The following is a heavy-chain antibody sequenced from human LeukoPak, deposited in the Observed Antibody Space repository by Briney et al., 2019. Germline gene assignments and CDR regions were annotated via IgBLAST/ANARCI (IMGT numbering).Heavy chain of an antibody. CDR3: ARDNITMVRGAPYYYGMDV. V-gene: IGHV4-59*01. Sequence: SETLSLTCTVSGGSISSYHWSRIRQPPGKGLEWIGYIYYSGSTNYNPSLKSRVTISVDTSKNQFSLKLSSVTAADTAVYYCARDNITMVRGAPYYYGMDVWGQGTTVTVSS. CDR1: GGSISSYH. CDR2: IYYSGST. J-gene: IGHJ6*02. D-gene: IGHD3-10*01.